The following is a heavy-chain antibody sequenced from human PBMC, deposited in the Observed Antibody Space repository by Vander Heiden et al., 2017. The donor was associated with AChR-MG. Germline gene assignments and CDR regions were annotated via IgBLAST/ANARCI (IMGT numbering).Heavy chain of an antibody. V-gene: IGHV3-23*01. CDR2: ISGSGGST. CDR3: AKVMSGYDYFDY. J-gene: IGHJ4*02. D-gene: IGHD5-12*01. CDR1: GFPFSSYA. Sequence: EVQLLESGGGLVQPGGSLRLSCAASGFPFSSYAMSWVRQAPGKGLEWVSAISGSGGSTYYADSVKGRFTISRDNSKNTLYLQMNSLRAEDTAVYYCAKVMSGYDYFDYWGQGTLVTVSS.